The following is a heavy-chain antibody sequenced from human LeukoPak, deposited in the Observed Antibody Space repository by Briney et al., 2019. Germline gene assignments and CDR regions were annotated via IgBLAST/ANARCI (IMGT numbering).Heavy chain of an antibody. J-gene: IGHJ5*02. V-gene: IGHV4-38-2*02. D-gene: IGHD6-19*01. CDR2: IYHSGST. CDR1: GYSISSGYY. Sequence: SETLSLTCTVSGYSISSGYYWGWIRQPPGKGLEWIGSIYHSGSTYYNPSLKSRVTISVDTSKNQFSLKLSSVTAADTAVYYCAIAVAGTWFDPWGQGTLVTVSS. CDR3: AIAVAGTWFDP.